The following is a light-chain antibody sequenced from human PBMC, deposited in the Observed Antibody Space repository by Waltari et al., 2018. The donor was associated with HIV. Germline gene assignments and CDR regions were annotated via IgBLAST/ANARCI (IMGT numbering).Light chain of an antibody. CDR2: EVS. V-gene: IGLV2-23*02. J-gene: IGLJ2*01. CDR1: SSAVGSYNL. CDR3: CSYAGSSTLV. Sequence: QSALTQPASVSGSPGQSITISCTGTSSAVGSYNLVSWYQQHPGKAPKLMIYEVSKRSSVVSNRFSGSKSGNTASLTISGLQAEDEADYYCCSYAGSSTLVFGGGTKLTVL.